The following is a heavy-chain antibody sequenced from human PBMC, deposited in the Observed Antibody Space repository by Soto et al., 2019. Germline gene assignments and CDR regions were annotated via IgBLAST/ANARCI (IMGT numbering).Heavy chain of an antibody. CDR1: GFSFSSYE. CDR2: ISSSGSDT. D-gene: IGHD1-26*01. V-gene: IGHV3-48*03. CDR3: ASLSGSYGFDP. J-gene: IGHJ5*02. Sequence: ESGGDLVQPGGSLRLSCAGSGFSFSSYEMNWVRQAPGKGLEWVSYISSSGSDTYYADSVKARFTISRDNAQNLLYLQMNRLRAEDTAVYYCASLSGSYGFDPWGQGTLVTVSS.